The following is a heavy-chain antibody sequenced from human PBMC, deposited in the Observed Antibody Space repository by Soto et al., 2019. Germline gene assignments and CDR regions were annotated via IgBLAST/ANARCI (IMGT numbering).Heavy chain of an antibody. CDR2: IIPIFGTA. CDR1: GGTFSSYA. J-gene: IGHJ6*02. D-gene: IGHD6-6*01. CDR3: ARDLGSNWYSSSGGMDV. V-gene: IGHV1-69*06. Sequence: ASVKVSCKASGGTFSSYAISWVRQAPGQGLEWMGGIIPIFGTANYAQKFQGRVTITADKSTGTAYMELSSLRSEDTAVYYCARDLGSNWYSSSGGMDVWGQGTTVTVSS.